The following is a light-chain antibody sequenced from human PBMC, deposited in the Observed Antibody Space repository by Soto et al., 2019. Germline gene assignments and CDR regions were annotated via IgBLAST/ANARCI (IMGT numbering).Light chain of an antibody. J-gene: IGLJ2*01. V-gene: IGLV4-69*01. Sequence: QPVLTQSPSASASLGASVKLTCTLSSGHSSYAIAWHQQQPEKGPRYLMKLNSDGSHSKGDGIPDRFSGSSSGAGRYLTISSLQSEDGTDYYCQTWGSGPVVFGGGTKLTVL. CDR1: SGHSSYA. CDR2: LNSDGSH. CDR3: QTWGSGPVV.